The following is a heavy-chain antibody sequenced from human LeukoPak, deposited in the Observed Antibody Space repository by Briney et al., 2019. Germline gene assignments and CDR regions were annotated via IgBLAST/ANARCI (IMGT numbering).Heavy chain of an antibody. Sequence: PGGSLRLSCAASGFTVSSNYMSWVRQAPGKGLEWVSVIYSGGSTYYADSVKGRFTISRDNSKNTLYLQMNSLRAEDTAVYYCARDREEYYGSGSYTFDYWGQGTLVTVSS. CDR2: IYSGGST. V-gene: IGHV3-66*01. CDR3: ARDREEYYGSGSYTFDY. J-gene: IGHJ4*02. D-gene: IGHD3-10*01. CDR1: GFTVSSNY.